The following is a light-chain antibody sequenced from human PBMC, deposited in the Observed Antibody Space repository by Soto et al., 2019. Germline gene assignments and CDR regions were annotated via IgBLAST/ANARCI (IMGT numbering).Light chain of an antibody. J-gene: IGKJ5*01. V-gene: IGKV3-20*01. CDR2: GAS. Sequence: EIVLTQSPGTLSLSPGERATLSCRASKSVSSSYLAWYQQKHGQATKLHIYGASSRATGIPDRFSGSGSGTVFTLTITRLEPEDFAVYYCQQYGSSPPITFGQGTRLEIK. CDR1: KSVSSSY. CDR3: QQYGSSPPIT.